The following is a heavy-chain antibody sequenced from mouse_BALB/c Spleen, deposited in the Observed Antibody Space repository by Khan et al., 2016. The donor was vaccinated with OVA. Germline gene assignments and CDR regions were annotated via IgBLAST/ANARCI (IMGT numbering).Heavy chain of an antibody. D-gene: IGHD2-13*01. J-gene: IGHJ4*01. CDR2: IWGDGST. CDR1: GFSFTGYG. Sequence: VELVESGPGLVAPSQTLSLTCTVSGFSFTGYGVNWVRQPPGKGLEWLGIIWGDGSTNYNSALKSRLTISQDTSKSHAFLQMNSLPTDDTATYFCARSYYCDYREAMDYWGQGTSVTVSS. CDR3: ARSYYCDYREAMDY. V-gene: IGHV2-6-7*01.